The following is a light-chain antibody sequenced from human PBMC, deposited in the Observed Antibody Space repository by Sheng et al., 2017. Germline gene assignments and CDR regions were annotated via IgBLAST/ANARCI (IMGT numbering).Light chain of an antibody. CDR2: GNN. CDR1: SSNIGSNP. J-gene: IGLJ2*01. CDR3: AAWDDSLNGVV. V-gene: IGLV1-44*01. Sequence: QSVLTQPPSASGTPGQRVTISCSGGSSNIGSNPVNWYQQLPGTAPKLLIYGNNQRPSGVPDRFSGSKSGTSAPLAINGLQSEDEADYYCAAWDDSLNGVVFGGGTKLTVL.